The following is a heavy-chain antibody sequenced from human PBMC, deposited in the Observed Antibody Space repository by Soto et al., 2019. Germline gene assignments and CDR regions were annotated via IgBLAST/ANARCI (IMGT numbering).Heavy chain of an antibody. J-gene: IGHJ5*02. CDR3: ARDFARNWFDP. Sequence: SETLSLTCTVSCGSISSYYWSWIRQPPGKGLEWIGYIYYSGSTNYNPSLKSRVTISVDTSKNQFSLKLSSVTAADTAVYYCARDFARNWFDPWGQGTLVTVSS. V-gene: IGHV4-59*01. CDR1: CGSISSYY. CDR2: IYYSGST.